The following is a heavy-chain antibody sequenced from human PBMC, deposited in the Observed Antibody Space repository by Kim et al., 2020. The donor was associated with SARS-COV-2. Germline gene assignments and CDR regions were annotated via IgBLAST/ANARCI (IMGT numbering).Heavy chain of an antibody. D-gene: IGHD4-4*01. CDR2: ISGSGGYT. Sequence: GGSLRLSCAASGFTITTYEMNWVRQAPGKGLEWVAAISGSGGYTWYADSVKGRFTISRDNSKNTLYLQMNSLRAEDTAIYYCVNLYRRGSADAFDIWGQGTMVTVSS. V-gene: IGHV3-23*01. J-gene: IGHJ3*02. CDR3: VNLYRRGSADAFDI. CDR1: GFTITTYE.